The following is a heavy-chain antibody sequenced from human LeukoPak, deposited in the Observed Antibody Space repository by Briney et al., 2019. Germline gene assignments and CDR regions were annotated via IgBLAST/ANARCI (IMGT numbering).Heavy chain of an antibody. CDR1: GFTFTSYS. D-gene: IGHD3-10*01. V-gene: IGHV3-23*01. J-gene: IGHJ4*02. Sequence: GGSLRLSCAASGFTFTSYSMNWVRQAPGKGLEWVSTISGGGGSTYYADSVKGRFTISRDNAKNTLFLQMSSLRVEDTAVYYCARGADHGGSYYPDWGQGTLVTVSS. CDR2: ISGGGGST. CDR3: ARGADHGGSYYPD.